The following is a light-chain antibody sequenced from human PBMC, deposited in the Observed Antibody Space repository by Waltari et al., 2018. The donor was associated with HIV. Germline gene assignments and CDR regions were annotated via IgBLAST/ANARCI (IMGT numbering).Light chain of an antibody. CDR3: QSYGSSNQGV. J-gene: IGLJ3*02. Sequence: NFMLTQPHSVSESPGKTVTISCTRTSGSIDSNYVQWYQQRPGSSPTTVINEDNQRPSGVPDRFSGSIDGSSHSASLTISGLKTEGEADYYCQSYGSSNQGVFGGGTKLTVL. CDR1: SGSIDSNY. CDR2: EDN. V-gene: IGLV6-57*01.